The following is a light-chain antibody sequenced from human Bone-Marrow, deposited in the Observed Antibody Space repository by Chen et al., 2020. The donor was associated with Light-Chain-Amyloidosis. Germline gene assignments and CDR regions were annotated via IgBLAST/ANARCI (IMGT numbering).Light chain of an antibody. J-gene: IGKJ2*01. CDR2: WES. CDR3: QQYYRAPYT. CDR1: QSILYSSKNKNY. V-gene: IGKV4-1*01. Sequence: DFVMTHSPDSLAVSLGERATNTCRSSQSILYSSKNKNYLAWYQQKPGQPPKLLIFWESTRESGVCDLCSGSGYRTDFTLTSSSLQPEDVADYDCQQYYRAPYTFGHGTKLEIK.